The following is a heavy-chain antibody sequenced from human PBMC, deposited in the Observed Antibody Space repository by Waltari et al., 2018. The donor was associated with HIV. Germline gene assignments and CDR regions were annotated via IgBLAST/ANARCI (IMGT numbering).Heavy chain of an antibody. V-gene: IGHV1-69-2*01. CDR2: GDYEVGEM. CDR1: GYTLSAYY. CDR3: ATDVGAYCCGDCYSIGAYYYYGMDV. J-gene: IGHJ6*02. D-gene: IGHD2-21*01. Sequence: EVQVVQSGAEAKKPGATGKISCTASGYTLSAYYTHWDPEAPGHGLEWMGLGDYEVGEMIYAEKFQGRVTITADTTTDTAYVELSNLRSEDTAVYYCATDVGAYCCGDCYSIGAYYYYGMDVWGQGTTVTVSS.